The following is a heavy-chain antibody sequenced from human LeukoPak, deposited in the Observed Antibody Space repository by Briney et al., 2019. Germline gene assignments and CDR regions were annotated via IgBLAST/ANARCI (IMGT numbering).Heavy chain of an antibody. CDR2: IYTTGTT. CDR3: ARDQKGRNWHKGGFDP. Sequence: SQTLSLTCTVSGGSITSDDFYWSWIRRPAGKPLEWIGRIYTTGTTEYNPSLKSRVTISIGTSKNQFSLKLNSLTATDTAIYFCARDQKGRNWHKGGFDPWGQGTLVTVSS. CDR1: GGSITSDDFY. J-gene: IGHJ5*02. V-gene: IGHV4-61*02. D-gene: IGHD1/OR15-1a*01.